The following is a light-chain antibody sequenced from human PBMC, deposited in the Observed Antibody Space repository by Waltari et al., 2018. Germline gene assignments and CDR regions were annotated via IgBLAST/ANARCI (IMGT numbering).Light chain of an antibody. J-gene: IGKJ1*01. CDR2: GAS. Sequence: EIVMTQSPATLSVSPGERATLSCRTSQSVSSNLAWYQQKPGQAPRLLIYGASTRGTGIPARFSGSGSGTEFTLTISSLQSEDFAVDYCQQYNDWPLTFGQGTKVEIK. CDR3: QQYNDWPLT. CDR1: QSVSSN. V-gene: IGKV3-15*01.